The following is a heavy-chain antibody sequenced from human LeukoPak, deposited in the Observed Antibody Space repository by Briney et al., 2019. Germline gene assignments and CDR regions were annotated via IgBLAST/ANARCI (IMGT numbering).Heavy chain of an antibody. V-gene: IGHV4-59*02. D-gene: IGHD6-19*01. CDR2: VYYSGDT. CDR1: GDSVSGVY. CDR3: ARADLYSSVFYD. J-gene: IGHJ4*02. Sequence: SETLSLTCTVSGDSVSGVYWSWIRQPPGKGLEWIGYVYYSGDTNYNPSLKSRVTISVDTSKNQFSLKLSSVTAADTAVYYCARADLYSSVFYDWGQGTLVTVSS.